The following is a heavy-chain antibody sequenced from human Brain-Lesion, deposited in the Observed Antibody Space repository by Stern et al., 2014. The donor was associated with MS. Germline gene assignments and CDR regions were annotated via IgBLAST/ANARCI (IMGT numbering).Heavy chain of an antibody. CDR2: FAPEDVGT. CDR3: ATRSPGAGGNYYRHFDY. J-gene: IGHJ4*02. D-gene: IGHD1-26*01. V-gene: IGHV1-24*01. Sequence: QVQLVESGAEVKKPGASVKVSCKVSGYTLTELSMHWVRQAPRKGLEWMGGFAPEDVGTIYAQKFHVRVTMTEDTATDTAYTQLSSLRSEDTAVYYCATRSPGAGGNYYRHFDYWGQGTLVTVSS. CDR1: GYTLTELS.